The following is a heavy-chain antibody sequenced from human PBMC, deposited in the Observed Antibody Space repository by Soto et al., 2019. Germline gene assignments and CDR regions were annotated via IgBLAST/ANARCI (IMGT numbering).Heavy chain of an antibody. CDR1: GFTFSSNG. Sequence: GGSLRLSCTASGFTFSSNGMGWVRQAPGKGLEWVANIKQDGSEKYYVDSVKGRFTISRDNAKNSLYLQMNSLRAEDTAVYYCARGPFDYWGQGTLVTVSS. CDR3: ARGPFDY. V-gene: IGHV3-7*01. J-gene: IGHJ4*02. CDR2: IKQDGSEK.